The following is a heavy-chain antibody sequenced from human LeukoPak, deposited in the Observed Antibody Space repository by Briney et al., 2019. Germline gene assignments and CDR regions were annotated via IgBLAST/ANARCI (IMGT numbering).Heavy chain of an antibody. Sequence: SETLSLTCTVSGGSISSGDYYWRWIRQPPGKGLEWIGYIYYSGSTYYNPSLKSRVTISVDTSKNQFSLKLSSVTAADTAVYYCARDCSSTSCFCSWGQGTLVTVSS. CDR2: IYYSGST. CDR3: ARDCSSTSCFCS. J-gene: IGHJ4*02. V-gene: IGHV4-30-4*08. D-gene: IGHD2-2*01. CDR1: GGSISSGDYY.